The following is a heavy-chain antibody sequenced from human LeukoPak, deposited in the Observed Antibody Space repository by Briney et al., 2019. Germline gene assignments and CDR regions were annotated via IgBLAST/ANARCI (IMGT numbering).Heavy chain of an antibody. Sequence: SETLSLTCTVSGGSISSSSYYWGWIRQPPGKGLEWIGSIYYSGSTYYNPSLKSRVTISVDTSKNQFSLKLSSVTAADTAVYYCARHQRGHSDAFDIWGQGTMVNVSS. J-gene: IGHJ3*02. CDR3: ARHQRGHSDAFDI. CDR2: IYYSGST. V-gene: IGHV4-39*07. CDR1: GGSISSSSYY. D-gene: IGHD4-23*01.